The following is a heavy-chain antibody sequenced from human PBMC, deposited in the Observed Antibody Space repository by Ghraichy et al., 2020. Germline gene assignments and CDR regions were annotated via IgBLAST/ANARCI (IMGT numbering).Heavy chain of an antibody. CDR2: IYTSGST. J-gene: IGHJ4*02. D-gene: IGHD6-13*01. CDR3: ARLGSSWYLDY. CDR1: GGSISSYY. Sequence: SETPSLTCTVSGGSISSYYWSWIRQPPGKGLEWIGYIYTSGSTNYNPSLKSRVTISVDTSKNQFSLKLSSVTAADTAVYYCARLGSSWYLDYWGQGTLVTVSS. V-gene: IGHV4-4*09.